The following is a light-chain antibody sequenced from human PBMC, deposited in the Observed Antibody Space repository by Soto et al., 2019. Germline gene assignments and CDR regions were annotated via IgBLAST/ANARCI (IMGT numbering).Light chain of an antibody. CDR1: GRISIC. CDR2: KAS. J-gene: IGKJ1*01. CDR3: QQYSAKWS. V-gene: IGKV1-5*03. Sequence: DIQMTQSPSTLSASVEDSVTITCRASGRISICLAWFQQRPGKAPKLLIQKASILESGVPSRFSGSESGTEFTLTISSLQPDDFATYFCQQYSAKWSFGQGTKVEIK.